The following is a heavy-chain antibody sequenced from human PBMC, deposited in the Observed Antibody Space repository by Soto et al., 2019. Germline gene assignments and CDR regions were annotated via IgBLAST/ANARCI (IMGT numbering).Heavy chain of an antibody. CDR1: GGSMRQHY. Sequence: PETLSHPCTVSGGSMRQHYCGWFRQSPGKGLEWIGYIYYTGTTKYNPSLKSRVTISVDSSKNQFSLKLDSVTAADTAVYYCARLVGYYPAFDSWGQGTLVTVS. CDR2: IYYTGTT. CDR3: ARLVGYYPAFDS. J-gene: IGHJ4*02. D-gene: IGHD3-22*01. V-gene: IGHV4-59*08.